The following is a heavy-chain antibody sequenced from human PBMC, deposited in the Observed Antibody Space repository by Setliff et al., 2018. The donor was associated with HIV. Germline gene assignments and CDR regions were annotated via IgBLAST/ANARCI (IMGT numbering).Heavy chain of an antibody. V-gene: IGHV4-59*01. Sequence: PSETLSLTCTVSGGSIRSYYWTWIRQPPGKGLEWIGYIYISGRTNYNPALKSRVTISVDTSKNHFSLKLSSVTAAATAVYYCARQGQLGSEWGQGTLVTVSS. J-gene: IGHJ4*02. CDR3: ARQGQLGSE. D-gene: IGHD1-1*01. CDR1: GGSIRSYY. CDR2: IYISGRT.